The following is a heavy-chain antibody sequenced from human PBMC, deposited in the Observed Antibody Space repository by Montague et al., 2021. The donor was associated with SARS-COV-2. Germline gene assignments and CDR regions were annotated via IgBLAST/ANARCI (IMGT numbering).Heavy chain of an antibody. CDR2: FYYSGNT. CDR1: GGSVRSSNDC. J-gene: IGHJ4*02. V-gene: IGHV4-39*01. D-gene: IGHD4-17*01. Sequence: SETLSLTCTVSGGSVRSSNDCWGWIRQPPGKGLAWIANFYYSGNTYYNPSSKSRVTISVDTSNNQFSLKRSSVTAADTAVYYCARGPKMYGELADYWGQGTLVTVSS. CDR3: ARGPKMYGELADY.